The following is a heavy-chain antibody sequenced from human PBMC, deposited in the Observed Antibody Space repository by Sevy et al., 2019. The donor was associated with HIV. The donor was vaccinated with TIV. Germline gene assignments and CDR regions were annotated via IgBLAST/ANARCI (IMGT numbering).Heavy chain of an antibody. D-gene: IGHD5-12*01. V-gene: IGHV4-34*01. CDR1: GGSFSGYY. J-gene: IGHJ4*02. CDR3: ARVTMDRDGYNYMDY. CDR2: IKHSGST. Sequence: KQSQTLSLTCAVYGGSFSGYYWNWIRQPPGKGLEWIGEIKHSGSTDYNPSLKSRVTISVDTSKNQFSLKLKSVTAADTAVYYCARVTMDRDGYNYMDYWGQGTLVTVSS.